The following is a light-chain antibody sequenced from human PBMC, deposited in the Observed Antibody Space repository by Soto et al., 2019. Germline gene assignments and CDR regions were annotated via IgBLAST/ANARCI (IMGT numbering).Light chain of an antibody. CDR3: QQRSSWPMT. Sequence: EIVLTQSPATLSLSPGERATLSCRASQSVTSYLAWYQQRPGQAPRLLIYDASRRATGIPARFSGSGSGADFTLTISTLEPEDFAVYYCQQRSSWPMTFGQGTRLEI. CDR2: DAS. J-gene: IGKJ5*01. CDR1: QSVTSY. V-gene: IGKV3-11*01.